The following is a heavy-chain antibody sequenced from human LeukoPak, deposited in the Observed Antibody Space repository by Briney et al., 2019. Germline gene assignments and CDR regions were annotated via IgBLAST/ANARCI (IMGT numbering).Heavy chain of an antibody. CDR3: ARHLGATVNTLYYFDY. CDR2: IYPGDSDT. D-gene: IGHD4-17*01. Sequence: GESLKISCKGSGYSFTSYWIGWVRQMPGKGLEWMGIIYPGDSDTRYSPSFQGQVTISADKSISTAYLQWSSLKASDTAMYCARHLGATVNTLYYFDYWGQGTLVTVSS. CDR1: GYSFTSYW. J-gene: IGHJ4*02. V-gene: IGHV5-51*01.